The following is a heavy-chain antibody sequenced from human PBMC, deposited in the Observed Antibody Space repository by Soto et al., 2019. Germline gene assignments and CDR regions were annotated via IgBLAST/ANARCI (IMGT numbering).Heavy chain of an antibody. CDR3: ARDLWGYCGTDCYPLDV. J-gene: IGHJ6*02. CDR1: GGSISGYY. Sequence: QVQLQESGPGLVKPSETLSLTCTVSGGSISGYYWSWIRQPPGKGLEWIGYMDNTGSTVYNPSFKSRVTISVDTSKNQFSLKLNSVTAADTAVYYCARDLWGYCGTDCYPLDVWGQGTTVSVSS. V-gene: IGHV4-59*01. CDR2: MDNTGST. D-gene: IGHD2-21*02.